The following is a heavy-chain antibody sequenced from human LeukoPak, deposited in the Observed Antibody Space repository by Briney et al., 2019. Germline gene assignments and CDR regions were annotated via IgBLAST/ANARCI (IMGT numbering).Heavy chain of an antibody. CDR3: ASGYKTVSVFDH. Sequence: ASVKVSCKASGYTFTTYYMHWVRQAPGQGLVWMGLINPSGGGTRYAQKFQGRVTMTRDTSTSTVYMELSSLRSEDTAVYYCASGYKTVSVFDHWGQGTLVTFSS. D-gene: IGHD5-24*01. CDR1: GYTFTTYY. J-gene: IGHJ4*02. V-gene: IGHV1-46*01. CDR2: INPSGGGT.